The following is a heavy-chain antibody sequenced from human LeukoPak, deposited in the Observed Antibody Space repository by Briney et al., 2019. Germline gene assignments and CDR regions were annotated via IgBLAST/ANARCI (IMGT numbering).Heavy chain of an antibody. Sequence: GGSLRLSCAASGLYLYTSFITWVRQAPGNGLEWVATIDQDGSGKYYADSVKGRFTVSRDNAKNSLYLQMDSLRAEDTAVFYCTTENWYVFHYWGQGTLVTVSS. V-gene: IGHV3-7*04. D-gene: IGHD1-1*01. CDR1: GLYLYTSF. CDR3: TTENWYVFHY. J-gene: IGHJ4*02. CDR2: IDQDGSGK.